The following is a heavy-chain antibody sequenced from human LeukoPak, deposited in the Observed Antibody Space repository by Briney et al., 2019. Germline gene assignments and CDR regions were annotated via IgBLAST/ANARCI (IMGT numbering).Heavy chain of an antibody. V-gene: IGHV1-46*01. CDR1: GYTFTSYY. D-gene: IGHD1-26*01. CDR2: INPSGGST. J-gene: IGHJ3*02. CDR3: ARGGRIVGATAAFDT. Sequence: GASVKVSCKASGYTFTSYYMHWVRQAPGQGLEWMGIINPSGGSTSYAQKFQGRVTMTRDMSTSTVYMELSSLRSEDTAVYYCARGGRIVGATAAFDTWGQGTMVTVSS.